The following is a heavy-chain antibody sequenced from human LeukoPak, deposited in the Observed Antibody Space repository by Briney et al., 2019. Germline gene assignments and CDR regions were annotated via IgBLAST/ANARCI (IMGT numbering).Heavy chain of an antibody. CDR3: AREDYYNSGGYYLDY. V-gene: IGHV4-59*08. CDR1: GGSISSYY. CDR2: IYYSGST. J-gene: IGHJ4*02. Sequence: SETLSLTCSVSGGSISSYYWSWIRQPPGKGLEWIGYIYYSGSTNYNPSLKSRVTISVDTSKNQFSLKLSSVTAADTAVYFCAREDYYNSGGYYLDYWGQGTLVTVSS. D-gene: IGHD3-22*01.